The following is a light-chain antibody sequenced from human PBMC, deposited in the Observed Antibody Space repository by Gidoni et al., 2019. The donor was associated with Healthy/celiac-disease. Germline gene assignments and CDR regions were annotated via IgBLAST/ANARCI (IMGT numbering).Light chain of an antibody. CDR3: QQYCSSPLT. V-gene: IGKV3-20*01. CDR2: GAS. J-gene: IGKJ4*01. CDR1: QSVSSSY. Sequence: EMLLTQSPGTLPLSPGERATLSCRASQSVSSSYLAWYQQKPGQAHRLLIYGASSRATGIPDRFSGSGSGTDFTLTISRLEPEDFAVYYCQQYCSSPLTFGGGTKVEIK.